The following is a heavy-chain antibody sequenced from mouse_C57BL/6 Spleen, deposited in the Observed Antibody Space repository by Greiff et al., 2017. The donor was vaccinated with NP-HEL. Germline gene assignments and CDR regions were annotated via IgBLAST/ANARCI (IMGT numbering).Heavy chain of an antibody. CDR3: ARSTTVVATNYFDY. Sequence: VQRVESGPGLVQPSQSLSITCTVSGFSLTSYGVHWVRQSPGKGLEWLGVIWSGGSTDYNAAFISRLSISKDNSKSQVFFKMNSLQADDTAIYYCARSTTVVATNYFDYWGQGTTLTVSS. D-gene: IGHD1-1*01. J-gene: IGHJ2*01. CDR2: IWSGGST. CDR1: GFSLTSYG. V-gene: IGHV2-2*01.